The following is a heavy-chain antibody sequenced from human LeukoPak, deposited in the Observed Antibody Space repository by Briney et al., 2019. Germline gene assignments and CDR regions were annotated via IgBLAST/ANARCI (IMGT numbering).Heavy chain of an antibody. Sequence: GGSLRLSCAASGFTFSNYAMYWVRQAPGMGLEYVSAISSNGGSTYYANSVKGRFTISRDNSKNTLYLQMGSLRAENMAVYYCARSSRRDSSSDYWGQGTLVTVSS. J-gene: IGHJ4*02. CDR1: GFTFSNYA. CDR3: ARSSRRDSSSDY. D-gene: IGHD6-13*01. V-gene: IGHV3-64*01. CDR2: ISSNGGST.